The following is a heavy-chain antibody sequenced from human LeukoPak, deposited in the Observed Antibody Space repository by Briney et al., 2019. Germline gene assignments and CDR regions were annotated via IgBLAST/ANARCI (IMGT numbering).Heavy chain of an antibody. CDR2: ISGSGGST. J-gene: IGHJ4*02. CDR3: AKTYDSSGYFDY. D-gene: IGHD3-22*01. CDR1: GFTFSSYA. V-gene: IGHV3-23*01. Sequence: GGSLRLSCAVSGFTFSSYAMSWVRQAPGKGLKWVSAISGSGGSTYYADSVKGRFTISRDNSKNTLYLQMNSLRAEDTAVYYCAKTYDSSGYFDYWGQGTLVTVSS.